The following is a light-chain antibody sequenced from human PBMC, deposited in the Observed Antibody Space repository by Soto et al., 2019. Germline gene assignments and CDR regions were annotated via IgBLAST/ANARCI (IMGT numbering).Light chain of an antibody. Sequence: QSALTQPASVSGSPGQSITISCTGTSSDVGRYNYVSWHQQHPGKAPKLMIFDVTNRPSGVSNRFSGSKSGNTASLTISGPQTEDEADYYCSSYTSNKTLVIFGGGTKVTVL. CDR1: SSDVGRYNY. CDR3: SSYTSNKTLVI. CDR2: DVT. V-gene: IGLV2-14*01. J-gene: IGLJ2*01.